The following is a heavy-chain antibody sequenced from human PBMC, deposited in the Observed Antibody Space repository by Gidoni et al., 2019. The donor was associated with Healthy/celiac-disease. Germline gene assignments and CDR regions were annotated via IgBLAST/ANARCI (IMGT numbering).Heavy chain of an antibody. Sequence: QVQLVESGGGVVQPGRSLRLSCAAYGVTFSSYAMHWVRQAPGKGLEGVAVISDDGSNKYYADYVKGRFTISRDNSKNTLYLQMNSLRAEDTAVYYCARDYGVATRYYYYGMDVWGQGTTVTVSS. CDR3: ARDYGVATRYYYYGMDV. V-gene: IGHV3-30-3*01. D-gene: IGHD5-12*01. CDR2: ISDDGSNK. CDR1: GVTFSSYA. J-gene: IGHJ6*02.